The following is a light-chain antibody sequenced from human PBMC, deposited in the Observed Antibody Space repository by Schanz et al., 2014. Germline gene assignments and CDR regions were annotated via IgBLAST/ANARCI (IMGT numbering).Light chain of an antibody. Sequence: AIRITQSPSSLSASTGDRVTITCRASQGISSYLAWYQQKPGKAPKLLIYAASTLQSGVPSRFSGSGSGTDFTLTISCLQSEDFATYYCQQYNSYLFTFGPGTKVDIK. CDR2: AAS. J-gene: IGKJ3*01. CDR1: QGISSY. V-gene: IGKV1-8*01. CDR3: QQYNSYLFT.